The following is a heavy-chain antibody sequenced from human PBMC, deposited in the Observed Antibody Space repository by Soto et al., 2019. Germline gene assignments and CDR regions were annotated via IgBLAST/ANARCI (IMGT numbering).Heavy chain of an antibody. D-gene: IGHD1-20*01. V-gene: IGHV3-74*01. CDR3: PRGPRGLYHNDY. CDR1: GFIFSSDW. CDR2: INMDGSST. J-gene: IGHJ4*02. Sequence: EVQRVESGGGLVQPGGSLRLSCAASGFIFSSDWMHWVRQAAGKGLEWVSRINMDGSSTNYADSVKGRFTISRDNAKNMLYLQMDSLRAEDTAVYSCPRGPRGLYHNDYWGQRALVTVSS.